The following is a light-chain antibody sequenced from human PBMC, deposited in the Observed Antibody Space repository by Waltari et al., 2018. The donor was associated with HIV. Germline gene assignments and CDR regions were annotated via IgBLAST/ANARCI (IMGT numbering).Light chain of an antibody. CDR3: SSYTSSSTLV. J-gene: IGLJ2*01. Sequence: QSALTQPASVSGSPEQSITISCTGTSSDVGGYNYVSRYQQHPGKAPKLMIYEVSNRPSGVSNRFSGSKSGNTASLTISGLQAEDEADYYCSSYTSSSTLVFGGGTKLTVL. CDR1: SSDVGGYNY. CDR2: EVS. V-gene: IGLV2-14*01.